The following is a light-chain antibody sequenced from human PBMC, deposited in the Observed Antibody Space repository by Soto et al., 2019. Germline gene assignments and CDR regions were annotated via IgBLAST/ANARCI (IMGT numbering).Light chain of an antibody. CDR2: KAS. Sequence: DIQMTQSPSTLSASVGDRVPITCRASQSISSWLAWYQQKPGKAPKLLIYKASSLESGVPSRFSGSGSGTEFTLTISSLQPDDFATDYCQQYNSYSYTFGQGTKLQI. CDR1: QSISSW. J-gene: IGKJ2*01. V-gene: IGKV1-5*03. CDR3: QQYNSYSYT.